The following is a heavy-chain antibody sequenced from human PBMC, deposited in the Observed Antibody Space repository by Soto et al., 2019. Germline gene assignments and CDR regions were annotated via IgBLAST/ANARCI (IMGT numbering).Heavy chain of an antibody. CDR3: ANHRIEKATWDY. CDR2: IDPRDSYT. CDR1: GYSRSAYW. D-gene: IGHD5-12*01. J-gene: IGHJ4*02. Sequence: XEALKISCQGCGYSRSAYWITWVRHMPGRGLEWMGRIDPRDSYTNYSPSFEGHVTISAYKTNTTTYLQWSSLKASDTATYYCANHRIEKATWDYWGQGTQVTGSS. V-gene: IGHV5-10-1*01.